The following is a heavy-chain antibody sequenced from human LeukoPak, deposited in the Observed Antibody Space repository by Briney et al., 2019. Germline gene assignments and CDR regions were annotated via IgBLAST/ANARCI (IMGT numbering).Heavy chain of an antibody. CDR3: TTYMAARPDNFGF. V-gene: IGHV3-15*01. J-gene: IGHJ4*02. D-gene: IGHD6-6*01. CDR2: IKSKTSGGTT. CDR1: GFNFNNAW. Sequence: GGSLRLSCAASGFNFNNAWMSWVRQAPGMGLEWVGRIKSKTSGGTTDYAAPVEGRFTISRDDSKNTLFLQMNSLKTEDTAFYYCTTYMAARPDNFGFWGQGTLVTVSS.